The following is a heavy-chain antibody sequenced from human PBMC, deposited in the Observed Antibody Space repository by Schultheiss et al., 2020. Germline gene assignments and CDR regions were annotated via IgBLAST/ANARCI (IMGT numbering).Heavy chain of an antibody. J-gene: IGHJ5*02. CDR2: IFYNGGT. Sequence: SETLSLTCTVSGGSINNYYWSWIRQPPGKGLEWIGYIFYNGGTTYNPSLKSRVTISVDTSKNQFSLKLSSVTAADTAVYYCARGLSGAMVLSNWFDPWGQGTLVTVSS. D-gene: IGHD5-18*01. CDR3: ARGLSGAMVLSNWFDP. V-gene: IGHV4-59*12. CDR1: GGSINNYY.